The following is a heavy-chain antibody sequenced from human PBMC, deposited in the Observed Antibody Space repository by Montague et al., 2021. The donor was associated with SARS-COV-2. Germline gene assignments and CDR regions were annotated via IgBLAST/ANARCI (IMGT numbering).Heavy chain of an antibody. CDR3: AGDLEWFGELVDAFDI. Sequence: SLRLSCAASGFTFGDYGMSWVRQAPGKGLEWVSGINWNGGSTGYADSVKGRFTISRDNAKNSLYLQMNSLRAEDTALYYCAGDLEWFGELVDAFDIWGQGTMVTVSS. CDR2: INWNGGST. J-gene: IGHJ3*02. CDR1: GFTFGDYG. V-gene: IGHV3-20*04. D-gene: IGHD3-10*01.